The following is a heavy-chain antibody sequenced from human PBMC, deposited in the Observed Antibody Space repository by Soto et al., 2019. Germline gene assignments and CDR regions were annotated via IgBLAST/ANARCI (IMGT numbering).Heavy chain of an antibody. CDR1: EFTFNTYG. CDR2: IGASGSTT. V-gene: IGHV3-23*01. Sequence: EVPLLESGGGLVQPGGSLRLSCAASEFTFNTYGMSWARQAPGKGLEWVSAIGASGSTTYYADSVKGRFTISRDNSKNMLYLQMNTLRAEDTAVYYCAKIIASSATGFWGQGTLVTVSS. J-gene: IGHJ4*02. CDR3: AKIIASSATGF. D-gene: IGHD6-13*01.